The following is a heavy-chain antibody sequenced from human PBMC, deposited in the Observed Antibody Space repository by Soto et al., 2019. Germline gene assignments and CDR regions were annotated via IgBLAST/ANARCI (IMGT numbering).Heavy chain of an antibody. CDR2: FDPEEGET. V-gene: IGHV1-24*01. Sequence: GASVTVTCKVCGYTLTELSMHWVRQAPGKGLEWMGGFDPEEGETIYAQKFQGRVTMTEDTATDTAYMELSSLRSEDTAVYFCATDVLDSSGYFYGYRGQGTLVTGSS. CDR1: GYTLTELS. CDR3: ATDVLDSSGYFYGY. D-gene: IGHD3-22*01. J-gene: IGHJ4*02.